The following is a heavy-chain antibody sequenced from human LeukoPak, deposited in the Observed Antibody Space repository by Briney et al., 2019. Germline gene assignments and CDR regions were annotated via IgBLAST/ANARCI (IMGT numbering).Heavy chain of an antibody. D-gene: IGHD6-13*01. J-gene: IGHJ4*02. CDR1: GGSISSGSYY. CDR3: ASSIAAAGDS. Sequence: SETLSLTCTVSGGSISSGSYYWTWIRQPAGKGLEWVGRIYTTGSTSYNPSLKSRVTISMDTSKNQFSLKLSSVTAADTAVYYCASSIAAAGDSWGQGTLVTVSS. CDR2: IYTTGST. V-gene: IGHV4-61*02.